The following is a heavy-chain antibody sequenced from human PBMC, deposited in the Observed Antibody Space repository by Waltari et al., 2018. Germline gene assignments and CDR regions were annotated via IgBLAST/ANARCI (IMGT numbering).Heavy chain of an antibody. Sequence: EVQLVESGGGLVQPGGSLRLSCAASGFTFSSYEMNWVRQAPGQGLEWFSYISSSGSTIYYADSVKGRFTISRDNAKNSLYLQMNSLRAEETAVYYCARDVLAALDFDYWGQGTLVTVSS. J-gene: IGHJ4*02. CDR3: ARDVLAALDFDY. CDR1: GFTFSSYE. V-gene: IGHV3-48*03. CDR2: ISSSGSTI. D-gene: IGHD6-25*01.